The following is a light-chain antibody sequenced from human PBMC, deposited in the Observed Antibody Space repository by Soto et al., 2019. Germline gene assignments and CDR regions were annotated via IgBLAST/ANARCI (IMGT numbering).Light chain of an antibody. CDR3: QQLMSYPIT. V-gene: IGKV1-9*01. J-gene: IGKJ5*01. CDR1: QGISSY. CDR2: GAS. Sequence: DIQLTQSPSFLSASVGDRDTITCRASQGISSYLAWYQQKPRKAPEVLIFGASTLQSGVPSRFSGSGSGTEFTLTISSLQPEDFATYYCQQLMSYPITFGQGTRLEIK.